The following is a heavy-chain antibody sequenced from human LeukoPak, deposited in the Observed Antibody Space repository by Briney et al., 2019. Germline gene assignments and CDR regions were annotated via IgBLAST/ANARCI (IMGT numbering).Heavy chain of an antibody. CDR2: IYYSGST. CDR1: GGSISSGDYF. J-gene: IGHJ5*02. CDR3: ARHGLFRVSSNWFDP. Sequence: PSETLSLTCTVSGGSISSGDYFWRWVRQPPGKGLEWIGYIYYSGSTYYNPSLKSRLTISVDTSKNQFSLKLSSVTAADTAVYYCARHGLFRVSSNWFDPWGQGTLVTVSS. V-gene: IGHV4-30-4*01. D-gene: IGHD3-10*01.